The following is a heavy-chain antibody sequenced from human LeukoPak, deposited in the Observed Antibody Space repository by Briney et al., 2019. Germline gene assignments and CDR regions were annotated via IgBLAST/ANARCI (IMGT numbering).Heavy chain of an antibody. CDR3: ARGGLDNTGFDP. V-gene: IGHV1-2*02. CDR2: INPNSGGT. J-gene: IGHJ5*02. Sequence: ASVKVSCKASGYTFTSYGISWVRQAPGQGLEWMGWINPNSGGTNYAQKFQGRVTMTRDTSISTAYMELSRLRSDDTAVYYCARGGLDNTGFDPWGQGTLVTVSS. CDR1: GYTFTSYG. D-gene: IGHD3/OR15-3a*01.